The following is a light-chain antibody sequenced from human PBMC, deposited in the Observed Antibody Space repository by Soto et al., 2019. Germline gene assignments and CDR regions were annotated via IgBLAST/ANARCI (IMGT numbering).Light chain of an antibody. CDR2: GVV. CDR1: GNDVGAYNY. V-gene: IGLV2-11*01. Sequence: ALTQPRSVSGSPGQSGTISCTGTGNDVGAYNYVSWYQQHPCRPPKLLIYGVVRWPSGVPDRFSGSKSGNTASLTISGLQAEDEADYFCCSYAGVYTYLFVTGTKVTVL. J-gene: IGLJ1*01. CDR3: CSYAGVYTYL.